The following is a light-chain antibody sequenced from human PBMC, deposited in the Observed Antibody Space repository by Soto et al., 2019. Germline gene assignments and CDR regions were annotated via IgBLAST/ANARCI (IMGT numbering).Light chain of an antibody. CDR3: EDSGASPVT. CDR2: GAC. CDR1: QSVSNNY. Sequence: SCRSSQSVSNNYLAWYQQKPGQAPRLLIDGACNTATGIPDRFIGSGSGTDFTLTMRWLQPEDVAVYYCEDSGASPVTLAGGTKVDI. V-gene: IGKV3-20*01. J-gene: IGKJ4*01.